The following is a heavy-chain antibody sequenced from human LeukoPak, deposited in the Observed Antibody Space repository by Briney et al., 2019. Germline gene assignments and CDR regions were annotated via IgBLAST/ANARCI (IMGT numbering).Heavy chain of an antibody. D-gene: IGHD3-10*02. CDR3: AELGITMIGGV. V-gene: IGHV3-48*03. CDR1: GFTFSSYD. Sequence: GGSLRLSCAASGFTFSSYDMTWVRQAPGKGLEWVSYISNSGNTIYYADSVKGRFTISRDNAKNSLYPQMNSLRAEDTAVYYCAELGITMIGGVWGKGTTVTISS. CDR2: ISNSGNTI. J-gene: IGHJ6*04.